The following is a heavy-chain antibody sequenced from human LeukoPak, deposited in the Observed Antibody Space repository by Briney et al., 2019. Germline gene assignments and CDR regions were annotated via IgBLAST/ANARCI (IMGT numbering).Heavy chain of an antibody. D-gene: IGHD5-12*01. CDR2: IIPILGIA. Sequence: GASVKVSCKASGGTFSSYAISWVRQAPGQGLEWMGGIIPILGIANYAQKFQGRVTITADKSTSTAYMELSSLRSEDTAVYYCAXXXXXXGYDRVFDYWGQGTLVTVSS. J-gene: IGHJ4*02. CDR3: AXXXXXXGYDRVFDY. CDR1: GGTFSSYA. V-gene: IGHV1-69*10.